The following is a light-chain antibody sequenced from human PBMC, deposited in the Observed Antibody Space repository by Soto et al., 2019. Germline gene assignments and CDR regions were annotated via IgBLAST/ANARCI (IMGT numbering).Light chain of an antibody. CDR3: QQYKNWPPHT. Sequence: ETLMTQSPATLSVSPGERVTLSCRASQSVNRNLAWYQQRPGQAPRLLIYGASTRATDIPDRFSGSGSGTEFTLTISSLQSEDFAVYYCQQYKNWPPHTFGGGTKVEIK. CDR1: QSVNRN. V-gene: IGKV3-15*01. CDR2: GAS. J-gene: IGKJ4*01.